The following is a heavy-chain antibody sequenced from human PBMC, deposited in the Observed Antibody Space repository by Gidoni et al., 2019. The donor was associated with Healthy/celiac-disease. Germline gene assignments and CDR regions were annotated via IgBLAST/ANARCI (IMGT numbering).Heavy chain of an antibody. V-gene: IGHV2-5*02. CDR2: IYWADDK. J-gene: IGHJ4*02. CDR3: AHVGGRVWGWGIDY. CDR1: GFSLSTSGVG. D-gene: IGHD3-16*01. Sequence: QITLKDSGPTLVKPTQTLPLTCTFSGFSLSTSGVGVGWSRSPPGQALEWLALIYWADDKRYSPSLKSRLTITKDTSKNQVVLTMTNMDPVDTATYYCAHVGGRVWGWGIDYWGQGTLFTVSS.